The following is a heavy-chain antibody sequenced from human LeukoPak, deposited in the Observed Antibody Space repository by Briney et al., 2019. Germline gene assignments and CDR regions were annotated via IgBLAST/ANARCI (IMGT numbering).Heavy chain of an antibody. CDR1: GFTFSSYG. CDR3: AKLSLSDDYDGENAFDI. CDR2: ISYDGSNK. V-gene: IGHV3-30*18. Sequence: GGSLRLSCAASGFTFSSYGMHWVRQAPGKGLEWVAVISYDGSNKYYADSVKGRFTISRDNSKNTLYLQMNSLRAEDTAVYYCAKLSLSDDYDGENAFDIWGQGTMVTVSS. D-gene: IGHD4-17*01. J-gene: IGHJ3*02.